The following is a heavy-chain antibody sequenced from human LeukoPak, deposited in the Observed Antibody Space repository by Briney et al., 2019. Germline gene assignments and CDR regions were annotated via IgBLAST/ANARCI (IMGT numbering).Heavy chain of an antibody. CDR3: ATTVAGYPDDYLDY. Sequence: GGSLRLFCAAYEFTFGNYWMSWVRQAPGKGLERVAHTNQDGSKNYYVDSVRGRFTISRDNAKNSLYLQMNSLRAEDTAVYYCATTVAGYPDDYLDYWGQGTLVTVSS. J-gene: IGHJ4*02. D-gene: IGHD6-19*01. CDR2: TNQDGSKN. CDR1: EFTFGNYW. V-gene: IGHV3-7*01.